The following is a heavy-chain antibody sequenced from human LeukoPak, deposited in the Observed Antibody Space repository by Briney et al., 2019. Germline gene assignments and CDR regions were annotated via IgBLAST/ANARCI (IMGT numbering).Heavy chain of an antibody. CDR1: GGSISSYY. J-gene: IGHJ4*02. D-gene: IGHD3-10*01. CDR2: IYYSGST. V-gene: IGHV4-59*01. CDR3: ARVFGRWFGELLPRDY. Sequence: SETLSLTCTVSGGSISSYYWSWIRQPPGKGLEWIGYIYYSGSTNYNPSLKSRVTISVDTSKNQFSLKLSSVTAADTAVYYCARVFGRWFGELLPRDYWGQGTLVTVSS.